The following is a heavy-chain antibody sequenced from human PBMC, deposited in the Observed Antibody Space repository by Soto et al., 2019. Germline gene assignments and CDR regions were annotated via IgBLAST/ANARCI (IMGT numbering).Heavy chain of an antibody. Sequence: GGSLRLSCAASGFTFSSYEMHWVRQAPGKGLEWVAVISYDGSNKYYADSVKGRFTISRDNSKNTLYLQMNSLRGDDTAVYYCARQGDYWGQGTLVTVSS. V-gene: IGHV3-30-3*01. CDR3: ARQGDY. CDR2: ISYDGSNK. J-gene: IGHJ4*02. CDR1: GFTFSSYE.